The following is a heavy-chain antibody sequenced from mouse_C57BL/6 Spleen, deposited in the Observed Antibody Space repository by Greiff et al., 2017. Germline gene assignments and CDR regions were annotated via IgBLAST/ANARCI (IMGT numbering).Heavy chain of an antibody. V-gene: IGHV1-52*01. Sequence: QVQLQQPGAELVRPGSSVKLSCKASGYTFTSYWMHWVKHRPIQGLEWIGNIDPSDSETHYNQKFKDKATLTVDKSSSTAYMQLSSLTSEDSAVYYCARYSSGYTFDYWVQGTTLTVSS. CDR3: ARYSSGYTFDY. CDR2: IDPSDSET. D-gene: IGHD3-2*02. J-gene: IGHJ2*01. CDR1: GYTFTSYW.